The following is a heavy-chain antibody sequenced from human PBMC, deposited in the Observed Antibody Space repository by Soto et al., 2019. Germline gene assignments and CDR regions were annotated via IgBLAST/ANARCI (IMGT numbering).Heavy chain of an antibody. Sequence: LSLTCTVSGGSISSYYWSWIRQPAGKGLEWIGRIYTSGSTNYNPSLKSRVTMSVDTSKNQLSLKLSSVTAADTAVYYCATTQASGPYYYYYYGMDVWGQGTTVTVSS. J-gene: IGHJ6*02. CDR2: IYTSGST. CDR3: ATTQASGPYYYYYYGMDV. CDR1: GGSISSYY. V-gene: IGHV4-4*07. D-gene: IGHD1-26*01.